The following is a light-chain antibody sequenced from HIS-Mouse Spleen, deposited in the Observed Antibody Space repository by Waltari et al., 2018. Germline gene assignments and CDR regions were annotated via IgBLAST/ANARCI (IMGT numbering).Light chain of an antibody. CDR3: YSTDSSGNHRV. V-gene: IGLV1-47*01. CDR2: RNK. CDR1: SSNIGSNY. J-gene: IGLJ2*01. Sequence: QSVLTQPPSASGTPGQRVTISCSGSSSNIGSNYVYWYQQLPGTAPKLLIYRNKQRPSGVPDRFSGSSSVTMATLTISGAQVEDEADYYCYSTDSSGNHRVFGGGTKLTVL.